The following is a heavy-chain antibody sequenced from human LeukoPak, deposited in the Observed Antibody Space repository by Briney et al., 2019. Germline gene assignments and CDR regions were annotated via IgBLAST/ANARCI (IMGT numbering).Heavy chain of an antibody. CDR2: ISTSGSYI. D-gene: IGHD5-18*01. CDR3: ASVNTLRGYSPDFDY. J-gene: IGHJ4*02. Sequence: GGSLRLSCAASGFTFSDYTMNWVRQAPGKGLEWVSSISTSGSYIYYADSVKGRFTISRDNAKNSLYLQMNSLRAEDTAVYYCASVNTLRGYSPDFDYRGQGTLVTVSS. V-gene: IGHV3-21*01. CDR1: GFTFSDYT.